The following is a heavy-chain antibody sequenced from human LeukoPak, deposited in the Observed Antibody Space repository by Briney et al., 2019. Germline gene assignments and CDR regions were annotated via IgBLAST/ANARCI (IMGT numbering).Heavy chain of an antibody. CDR2: VSGYNGNT. Sequence: ASVNLCCTSSGSTFTSYGISMVRQAPAQGHGWMWWVSGYNGNTNYAQKLQGRVTMTTDTSTSPDYMELRSLRADEPAVYYGARDGLLWCGELSLYYWGQGTLVTVSS. V-gene: IGHV1-18*01. CDR3: ARDGLLWCGELSLYY. CDR1: GSTFTSYG. J-gene: IGHJ4*02. D-gene: IGHD3-10*01.